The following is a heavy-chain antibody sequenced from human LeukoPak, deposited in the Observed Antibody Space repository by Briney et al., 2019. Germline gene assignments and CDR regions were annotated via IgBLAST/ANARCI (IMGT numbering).Heavy chain of an antibody. D-gene: IGHD3-10*01. J-gene: IGHJ4*02. CDR3: ATEGKMVRGVYTDY. Sequence: ASVTVSCKASGYTFTSYFMHWVRQAPGQGLEWMGGIIASFGTANYAQKFQGRVTITADKSTSTAYMELSSLRSEDTAVYYCATEGKMVRGVYTDYWGQGTLVTVSS. CDR2: IIASFGTA. V-gene: IGHV1-69*06. CDR1: GYTFTSYF.